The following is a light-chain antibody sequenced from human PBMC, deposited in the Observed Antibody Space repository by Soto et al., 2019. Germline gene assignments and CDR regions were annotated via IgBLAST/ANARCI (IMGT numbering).Light chain of an antibody. V-gene: IGLV2-11*01. Sequence: QSVLTQPRSVSGSPGQSVTISCTGTSSDVGDYNYVSWYQQYPGKAPKLVIYDVSKRPSGVPDRFSGSKSGNTASLTISGLQAEDEAVYYCCSFAGSYTFWVFGGGTKVTVL. J-gene: IGLJ3*02. CDR3: CSFAGSYTFWV. CDR2: DVS. CDR1: SSDVGDYNY.